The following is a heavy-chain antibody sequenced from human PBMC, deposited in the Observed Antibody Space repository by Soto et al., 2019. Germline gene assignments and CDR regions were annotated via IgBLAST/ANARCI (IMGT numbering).Heavy chain of an antibody. CDR1: GGSISSYY. CDR3: ARGPGAARHTWFAP. J-gene: IGHJ5*02. D-gene: IGHD6-6*01. CDR2: IYYSGST. V-gene: IGHV4-59*01. Sequence: SETLSLTCTVSGGSISSYYWSWIRQPPGKGLEWIGYIYYSGSTNYNPSLKSRVTISVDTSKNQFSLKLSSVTAADTAVYYCARGPGAARHTWFAPWGQGTLVTVSS.